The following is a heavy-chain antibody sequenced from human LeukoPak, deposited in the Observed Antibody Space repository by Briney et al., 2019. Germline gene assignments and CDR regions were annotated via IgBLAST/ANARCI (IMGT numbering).Heavy chain of an antibody. Sequence: SETLSLTCTVSGGSISSSSYYWGWIRQPPGKGLEWSGSIYYSGSTYYNPSLKSRVTISVDTSKNQFSLKLSSVTAADTAVYYCARHAGYCSGGSCYACWFDPWGQGTLVTVSS. CDR3: ARHAGYCSGGSCYACWFDP. J-gene: IGHJ5*02. V-gene: IGHV4-39*01. D-gene: IGHD2-15*01. CDR2: IYYSGST. CDR1: GGSISSSSYY.